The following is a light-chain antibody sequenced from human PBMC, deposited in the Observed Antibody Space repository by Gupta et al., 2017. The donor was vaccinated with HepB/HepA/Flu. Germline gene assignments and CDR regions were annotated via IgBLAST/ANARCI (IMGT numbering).Light chain of an antibody. J-gene: IGLJ1*01. CDR3: CSYAGTYV. V-gene: IGLV2-11*01. CDR1: SSDVGAYNY. CDR2: DVT. Sequence: QSALTQPRSVSGSPGPSITISCTGTSSDVGAYNYVSWYQHRPDRAPILIISDVTQRPSGVPDRFSGSKSGNTASLTISGLQAEDEADYFCCSYAGTYVFGTGTKVTVL.